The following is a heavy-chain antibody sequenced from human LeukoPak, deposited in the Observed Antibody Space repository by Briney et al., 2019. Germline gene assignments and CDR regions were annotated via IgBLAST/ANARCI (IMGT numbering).Heavy chain of an antibody. CDR2: IIPIFGTA. J-gene: IGHJ4*02. Sequence: GASVKVSCKASGGTFSSYAISRVRQAPGQGLEWMGGIIPIFGTANYAQKFQGRVTITADESTSTAYMELSSLRSEDTAVYYCARRYYYDSSGYWIPDYWGQGTLVTVSS. D-gene: IGHD3-22*01. V-gene: IGHV1-69*01. CDR3: ARRYYYDSSGYWIPDY. CDR1: GGTFSSYA.